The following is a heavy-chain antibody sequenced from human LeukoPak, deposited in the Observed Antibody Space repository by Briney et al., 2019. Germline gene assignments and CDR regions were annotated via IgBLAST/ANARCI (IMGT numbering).Heavy chain of an antibody. CDR3: ARVLRPGGYYYYMDV. CDR2: TNTNTGNP. D-gene: IGHD3-10*01. J-gene: IGHJ6*03. V-gene: IGHV7-4-1*02. Sequence: ASVKVSCKASGYTFTSYAMNWVRQAPGQGLEWMGWTNTNTGNPTYAQGFTGRFVFSLDTSVSTAYLQISSLKAEDTAVYYCARVLRPGGYYYYMDVWGKGTTVTVSS. CDR1: GYTFTSYA.